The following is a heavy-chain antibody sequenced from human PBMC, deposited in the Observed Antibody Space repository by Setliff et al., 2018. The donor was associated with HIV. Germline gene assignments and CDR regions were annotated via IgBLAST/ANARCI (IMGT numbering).Heavy chain of an antibody. CDR1: GDFFSNYA. CDR3: ARESEMATAANYYYGMGV. D-gene: IGHD2-2*01. V-gene: IGHV1-69*13. Sequence: SVKVSCKASGDFFSNYAINWVRQAPGQGLEWMGAIIPIFGTTNYAQKFHDRVTITADESTSTAYMDLSSLTSADTAVYYCARESEMATAANYYYGMGVWGQGTTGTVS. CDR2: IIPIFGTT. J-gene: IGHJ6*02.